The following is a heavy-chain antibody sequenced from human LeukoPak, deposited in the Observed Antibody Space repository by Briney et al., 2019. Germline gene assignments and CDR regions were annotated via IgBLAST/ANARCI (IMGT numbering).Heavy chain of an antibody. CDR3: ARDPRGSYYMPLWFDP. Sequence: ASVKVSCKASGYTFTGYYMHWVRQAPGQGLEWMGWINPNSGGTNYAQKFQGRVTMTRDTSISTAYMELSRLRSDDTAVYYCARDPRGSYYMPLWFDPWGQGTLVTVSS. V-gene: IGHV1-2*02. CDR1: GYTFTGYY. J-gene: IGHJ5*02. D-gene: IGHD1-26*01. CDR2: INPNSGGT.